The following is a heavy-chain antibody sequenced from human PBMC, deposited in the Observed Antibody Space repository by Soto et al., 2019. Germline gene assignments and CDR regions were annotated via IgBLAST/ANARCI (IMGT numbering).Heavy chain of an antibody. Sequence: PSETLSLTCTVSGGSISGYYWSWIRQPPGKGLEWIGEINHSGSTNYNPSLKSRVTISVDTSKNQFSLKLSSVTAADTAVYYCARFFYCSGGSCYYHAGFDLWGRGTLVTVSS. CDR3: ARFFYCSGGSCYYHAGFDL. D-gene: IGHD2-15*01. CDR1: GGSISGYY. J-gene: IGHJ2*01. V-gene: IGHV4-34*01. CDR2: INHSGST.